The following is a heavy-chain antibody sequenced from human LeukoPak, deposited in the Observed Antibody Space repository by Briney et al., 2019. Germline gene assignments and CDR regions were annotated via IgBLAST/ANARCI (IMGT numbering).Heavy chain of an antibody. V-gene: IGHV3-23*01. Sequence: QPGGTLRLSCAASGFTFSNYGMNWVRQAPGKGLEWVSALSSSGCSTYYADSVKGRFTISRDNSKNTLYLQMSSLRAEDTAVYYCAKEEWIPAGFDYWGQGTLVTVSS. CDR3: AKEEWIPAGFDY. CDR2: LSSSGCST. J-gene: IGHJ4*02. D-gene: IGHD5-18*01. CDR1: GFTFSNYG.